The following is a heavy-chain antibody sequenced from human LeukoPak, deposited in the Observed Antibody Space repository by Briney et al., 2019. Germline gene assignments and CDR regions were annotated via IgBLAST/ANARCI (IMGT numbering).Heavy chain of an antibody. D-gene: IGHD1-7*01. J-gene: IGHJ4*02. Sequence: GGSLRLSCAASGFTFSSHWMHWVRQAPGKGLVWVSRLNSDGSSTGYADSVKGRFTISRDNSKNTLYPQMNSLRAEDTAVYYCATLNSDFDYWGQGTLVTVSS. CDR3: ATLNSDFDY. CDR2: LNSDGSST. CDR1: GFTFSSHW. V-gene: IGHV3-74*01.